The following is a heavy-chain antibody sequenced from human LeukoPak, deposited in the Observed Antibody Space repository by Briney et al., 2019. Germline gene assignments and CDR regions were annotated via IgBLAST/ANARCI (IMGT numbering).Heavy chain of an antibody. CDR2: INPNSGGT. D-gene: IGHD6-13*01. CDR3: AKAASAAGSPEYYFDF. Sequence: ASVKVSCKASGYTFTGYYMHWVRLAPGQGLEWVGWINPNSGGTNFAQNFQGRVTMTRDTSINTAYMELSSLTSDDTAVYYCAKAASAAGSPEYYFDFWGQGTLVTASS. V-gene: IGHV1-2*02. CDR1: GYTFTGYY. J-gene: IGHJ4*02.